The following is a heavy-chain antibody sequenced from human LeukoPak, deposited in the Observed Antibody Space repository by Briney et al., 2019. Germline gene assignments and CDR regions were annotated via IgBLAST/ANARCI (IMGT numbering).Heavy chain of an antibody. Sequence: SETQSLTCAVYGGSFSGYYWSWIRQPPGKGLEWIGEINHSGSTNYNPSLKSRVTISVDTSKNQFSLKLSSVTAADTAVYYCARGLSGVSGSYWFDPWGQGTLVTVSS. CDR3: ARGLSGVSGSYWFDP. D-gene: IGHD5-12*01. J-gene: IGHJ5*02. CDR2: INHSGST. V-gene: IGHV4-34*01. CDR1: GGSFSGYY.